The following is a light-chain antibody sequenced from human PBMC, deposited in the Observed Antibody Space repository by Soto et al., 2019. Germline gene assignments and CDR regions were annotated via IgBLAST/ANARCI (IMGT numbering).Light chain of an antibody. V-gene: IGLV7-46*01. CDR2: DTN. CDR1: TGAVTSGHS. J-gene: IGLJ3*02. CDR3: LLSYSGARAGV. Sequence: QAVVTQEPSLTVSPGGTVTLTCGSSTGAVTSGHSPYWFQQKPGQAPRTLIYDTNNKQSWTPARFSGSLLGGKAALTLSGAQPEDEAEYYCLLSYSGARAGVFGGGTKLTVL.